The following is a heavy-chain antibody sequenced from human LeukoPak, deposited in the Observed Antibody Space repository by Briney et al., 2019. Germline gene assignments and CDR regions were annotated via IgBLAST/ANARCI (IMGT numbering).Heavy chain of an antibody. J-gene: IGHJ4*02. Sequence: GGSLRLSCAASGFTFTSFGMTWVRQPPGKGLEWVSSISGSGGNTYYADSVKGRFTVSRDTSKSTLYLQMNSLGSEDTAVYYCAKSRTKYGDSLVDYWGQGTLVTVSS. CDR1: GFTFTSFG. V-gene: IGHV3-23*01. CDR2: ISGSGGNT. CDR3: AKSRTKYGDSLVDY. D-gene: IGHD4-17*01.